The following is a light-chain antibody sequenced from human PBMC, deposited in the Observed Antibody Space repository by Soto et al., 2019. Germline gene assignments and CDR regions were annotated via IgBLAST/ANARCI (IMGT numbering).Light chain of an antibody. CDR3: CSYAGPYTVM. V-gene: IGLV2-11*01. Sequence: QSALAQPRSVSGSPGQSVTISCTGTSSDVGAYNYVSWYQLQPGKAPQLMIHDVNKRPSGVPDRFSGSKSGNTASLTISGLQAEDEAEYHCCSYAGPYTVMFGGGTKLTVL. CDR1: SSDVGAYNY. CDR2: DVN. J-gene: IGLJ3*02.